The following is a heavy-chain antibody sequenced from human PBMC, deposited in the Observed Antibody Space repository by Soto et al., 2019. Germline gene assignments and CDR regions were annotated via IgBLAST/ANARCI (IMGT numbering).Heavy chain of an antibody. J-gene: IGHJ4*02. Sequence: SETLSLTCVVSGGSLSSYYWSWIRQPPGKGLEWIGYIYYSGSTNYNPSLKSRVTISVDTSKNQFSLKLSSVTAADTAVYYCARDSSGWSNYFDYWGQGTLVTVSS. CDR3: ARDSSGWSNYFDY. CDR2: IYYSGST. V-gene: IGHV4-59*01. CDR1: GGSLSSYY. D-gene: IGHD6-19*01.